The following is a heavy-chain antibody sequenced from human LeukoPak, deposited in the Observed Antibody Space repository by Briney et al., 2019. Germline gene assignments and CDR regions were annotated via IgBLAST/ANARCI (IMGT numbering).Heavy chain of an antibody. Sequence: ASVKVSCKVSGYTLNELSMHWVRQAPGKGLEWMGGFDPEDGETIYAQKFQGRVTMTEDTSTDTAYMELSSLRSEDTAVYYCATGGYDYYYYYGMDVWGQGTTVTVSS. CDR2: FDPEDGET. CDR1: GYTLNELS. V-gene: IGHV1-24*01. CDR3: ATGGYDYYYYYGMDV. J-gene: IGHJ6*02. D-gene: IGHD5-12*01.